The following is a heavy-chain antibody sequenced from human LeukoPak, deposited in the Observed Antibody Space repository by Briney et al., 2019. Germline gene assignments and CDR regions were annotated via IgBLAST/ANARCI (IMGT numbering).Heavy chain of an antibody. J-gene: IGHJ4*02. CDR1: GFTFSSYE. CDR2: ISYDGSNK. Sequence: GGSLRLSCAASGFTFSSYEMNWARQAPGKGLEWVAVISYDGSNKYYADSVKGRFTISRDNSKNTLYLQMNSLRAEDTAVYYCAKSTGTSPDYWGQGTLVTVSS. V-gene: IGHV3-30*18. CDR3: AKSTGTSPDY. D-gene: IGHD1-14*01.